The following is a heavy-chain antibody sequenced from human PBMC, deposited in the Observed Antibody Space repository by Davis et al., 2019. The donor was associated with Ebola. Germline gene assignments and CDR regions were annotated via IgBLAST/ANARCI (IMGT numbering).Heavy chain of an antibody. CDR3: ARDRAFKYCSSTSCYTGSYMDV. CDR2: IIPIFGTA. Sequence: SVKVSCKASGGTFSSYAISWVRQAPGQGLEWMGGIIPIFGTANYAQKFQGRVTITADESTSTAYMELRSLRSDDTAVYYCARDRAFKYCSSTSCYTGSYMDVWGKGTTVTVSS. CDR1: GGTFSSYA. V-gene: IGHV1-69*13. J-gene: IGHJ6*03. D-gene: IGHD2-2*02.